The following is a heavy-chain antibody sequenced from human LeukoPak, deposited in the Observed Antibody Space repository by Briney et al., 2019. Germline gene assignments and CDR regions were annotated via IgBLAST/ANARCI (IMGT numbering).Heavy chain of an antibody. CDR2: INGGGGNSGGNT. Sequence: QTGGSLRLSCAASGFIFSAYAMIWVRLAPGKGLEWVPAINGGGGNSGGNTYYADSVKGRFTISRDNSKNTLYLQMNSLRAEDTAVYYRATILTGYYLDYWGQGTLVTVSS. CDR1: GFIFSAYA. D-gene: IGHD3-9*01. J-gene: IGHJ4*02. V-gene: IGHV3-23*01. CDR3: ATILTGYYLDY.